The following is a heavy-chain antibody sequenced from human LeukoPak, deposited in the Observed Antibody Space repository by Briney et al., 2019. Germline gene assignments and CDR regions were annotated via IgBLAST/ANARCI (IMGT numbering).Heavy chain of an antibody. D-gene: IGHD6-13*01. V-gene: IGHV3-21*01. Sequence: GGSLRLSCAASGFTFSSYAMHWVRQAPGKGLEWVSSISTSSSYLYYADSVKGRFTISRDNAKNSLYLQMNSLRAEDTAVYYCARGTAGIDYWGQGTLVTVSS. CDR1: GFTFSSYA. CDR3: ARGTAGIDY. J-gene: IGHJ4*02. CDR2: ISTSSSYL.